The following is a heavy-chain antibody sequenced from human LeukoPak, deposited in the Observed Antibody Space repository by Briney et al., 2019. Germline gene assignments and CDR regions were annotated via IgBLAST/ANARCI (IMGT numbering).Heavy chain of an antibody. J-gene: IGHJ3*02. D-gene: IGHD4-17*01. Sequence: GGSLRLSCAASGFTFDDYGMSWVRQAPGKGLEWVSGINWNGGSTGYADSVKGRFTISRDNAKNSLYLQMNSLRAEDTALYYCARDYGDYVGPVAFDIWGQGTIVTVSS. CDR1: GFTFDDYG. V-gene: IGHV3-20*04. CDR3: ARDYGDYVGPVAFDI. CDR2: INWNGGST.